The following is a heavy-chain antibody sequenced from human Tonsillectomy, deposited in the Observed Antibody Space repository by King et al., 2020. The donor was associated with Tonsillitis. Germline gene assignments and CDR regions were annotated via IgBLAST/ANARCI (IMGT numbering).Heavy chain of an antibody. J-gene: IGHJ4*02. CDR1: GGSFSGYY. V-gene: IGHV4-34*01. CDR2: INHSGST. CDR3: ARGNSVLEN. D-gene: IGHD3-3*01. Sequence: VKLQQSGAGLLKPSETLSLTCAVYGGSFSGYYWTWIRQPPGKGLEWIGEINHSGSTNYSPSLKSRVTISVDTSKNQFSLKVTSVTAADTAVYYCARGNSVLENWGQGTLVTVSS.